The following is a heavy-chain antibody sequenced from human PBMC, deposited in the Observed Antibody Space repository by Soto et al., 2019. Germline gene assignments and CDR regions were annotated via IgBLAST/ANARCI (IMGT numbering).Heavy chain of an antibody. J-gene: IGHJ6*02. Sequence: QVLLVQSVPEVKKPGSSVKVSCKASGGTFNNYAINWVRQAPGKGLEWMGGIIPTFGTGNHAQKFQGRVTITADESTTTAYIELNSLRSEDTAIYYCASFDGTLVRGGRSSPYEMDVWGQGTTVIVSS. V-gene: IGHV1-69*01. CDR1: GGTFNNYA. CDR3: ASFDGTLVRGGRSSPYEMDV. CDR2: IIPTFGTG. D-gene: IGHD3-10*01.